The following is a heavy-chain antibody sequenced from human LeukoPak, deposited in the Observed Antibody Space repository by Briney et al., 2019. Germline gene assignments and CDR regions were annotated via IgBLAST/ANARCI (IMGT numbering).Heavy chain of an antibody. V-gene: IGHV3-30*04. J-gene: IGHJ4*02. D-gene: IGHD5-24*01. CDR3: ARDRRWLQYSDY. Sequence: GGSLRLSCAASGFTFSSYAMHWVRQAPGKGLEWVAVISYDGSNKYYADSVKGRFTISRDNSKNTLYLEMNSLRPEDTAVYYCARDRRWLQYSDYWGQGTLVSVSS. CDR2: ISYDGSNK. CDR1: GFTFSSYA.